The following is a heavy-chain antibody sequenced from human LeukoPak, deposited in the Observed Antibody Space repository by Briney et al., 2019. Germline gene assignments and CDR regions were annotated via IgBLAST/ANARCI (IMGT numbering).Heavy chain of an antibody. D-gene: IGHD3-22*01. CDR2: IYTSGST. V-gene: IGHV4-4*07. CDR1: GGSISSYY. CDR3: ARGPIDYYDSSGYWRAYNWFDP. J-gene: IGHJ5*02. Sequence: SETLSLTCTVSGGSISSYYWSWIRQPAGKGLEWIGRIYTSGSTNYNPSLKSRVTMSVDTSKNQFSLKLSSVTAADTAVYYCARGPIDYYDSSGYWRAYNWFDPWGQGTLVTVSS.